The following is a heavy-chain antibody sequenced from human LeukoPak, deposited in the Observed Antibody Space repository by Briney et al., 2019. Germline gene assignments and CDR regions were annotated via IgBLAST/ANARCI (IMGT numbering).Heavy chain of an antibody. CDR3: ARGRYCSADICTGGDSFDI. CDR2: KYARGSS. J-gene: IGHJ3*02. CDR1: GGSISNYY. D-gene: IGHD2-15*01. V-gene: IGHV4-4*07. Sequence: SETLSLTCTVSGGSISNYYWSWIRQPAGKGLEWIGRKYARGSSNYNPPVQSRVTMSVDTSRNQFSLKLRSVTAADTAVYYCARGRYCSADICTGGDSFDIWGQGTMVSVS.